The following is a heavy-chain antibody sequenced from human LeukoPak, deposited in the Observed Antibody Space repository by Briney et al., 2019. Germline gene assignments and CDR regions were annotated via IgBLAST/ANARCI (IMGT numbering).Heavy chain of an antibody. D-gene: IGHD6-13*01. CDR3: ARDDSSSWAIDY. V-gene: IGHV3-33*01. Sequence: GGSLRLSCAASGFTFSSYGMHWVRQAPGKGLEWVAVIWYDGSNKYYADSVKGRFTISRDNSKNTLYLQMNSLRAEDTAVYYCARDDSSSWAIDYWGQGTLVTVSS. CDR1: GFTFSSYG. J-gene: IGHJ4*02. CDR2: IWYDGSNK.